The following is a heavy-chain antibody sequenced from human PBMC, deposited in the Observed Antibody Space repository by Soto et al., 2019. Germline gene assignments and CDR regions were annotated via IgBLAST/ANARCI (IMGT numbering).Heavy chain of an antibody. Sequence: QMQLMQSGPEVKKPGTSVKVSCKASGFTLTSADVQWVRQTRGQRLEWIGWIVGGSGSTNYAQQFQGRLAITRDMSTSTVYMELSSLRSDDTAVYYCAADLSNRPFDFWGQGTLVTVSS. CDR3: AADLSNRPFDF. J-gene: IGHJ4*02. D-gene: IGHD4-4*01. V-gene: IGHV1-58*01. CDR1: GFTLTSAD. CDR2: IVGGSGST.